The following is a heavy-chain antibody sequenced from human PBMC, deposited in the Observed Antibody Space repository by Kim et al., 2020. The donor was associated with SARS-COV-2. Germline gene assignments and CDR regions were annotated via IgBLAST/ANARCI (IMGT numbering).Heavy chain of an antibody. J-gene: IGHJ5*02. Sequence: SETLSLTCTVSGGSISSYYWSWIRQPPGKGLEWIGYIYYSGSTNYNPSLKSRVTISVDTSKNQFSLKLSSVTAADTAVYYCARIVATITNPSDWFDPWGQGTLVTVSS. D-gene: IGHD5-12*01. CDR3: ARIVATITNPSDWFDP. V-gene: IGHV4-59*13. CDR1: GGSISSYY. CDR2: IYYSGST.